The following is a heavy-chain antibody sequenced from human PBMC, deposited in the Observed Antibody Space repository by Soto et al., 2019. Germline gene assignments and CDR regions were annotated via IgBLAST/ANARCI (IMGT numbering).Heavy chain of an antibody. D-gene: IGHD6-6*01. Sequence: ASGKVCCKASGYTFTGYYMHWVRQAPGQGLEWMGWINPNSGGTNYAQKFQGWVTMTRDTSISTAYMELSRLRSDDTAVYYCASSSQLGPPDYWGQGTLVTVSS. J-gene: IGHJ4*02. CDR2: INPNSGGT. V-gene: IGHV1-2*04. CDR1: GYTFTGYY. CDR3: ASSSQLGPPDY.